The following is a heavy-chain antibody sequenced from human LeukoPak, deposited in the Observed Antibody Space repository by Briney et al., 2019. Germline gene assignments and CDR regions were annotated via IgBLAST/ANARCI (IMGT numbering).Heavy chain of an antibody. V-gene: IGHV3-74*01. Sequence: PGGSLRVSCAASGFTFSSYWLNWVRQTPGKGLVWVSRINSDGSSTSYADSVKGRFTISRDNAKNTLYLQMNSLRAEDTAVYYCAREGDTANFDYWGQGTLVTVSS. CDR1: GFTFSSYW. CDR3: AREGDTANFDY. CDR2: INSDGSST. J-gene: IGHJ4*02. D-gene: IGHD5-18*01.